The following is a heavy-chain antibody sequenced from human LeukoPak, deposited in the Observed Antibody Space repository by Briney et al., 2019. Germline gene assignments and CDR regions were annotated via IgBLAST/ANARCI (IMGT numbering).Heavy chain of an antibody. CDR1: SGSINTSNYY. CDR2: IFYRGGT. J-gene: IGHJ3*02. V-gene: IGHV4-39*07. D-gene: IGHD3-10*01. Sequence: PSETLSLTCTVSSGSINTSNYYWGWIRQPPGKGLEWIGNIFYRGGTYYSPSLKSRVTISLDTSRNQFSLNLNSVTAADTAVYYCAKSKGYGLVDIWGQGTMVTVSS. CDR3: AKSKGYGLVDI.